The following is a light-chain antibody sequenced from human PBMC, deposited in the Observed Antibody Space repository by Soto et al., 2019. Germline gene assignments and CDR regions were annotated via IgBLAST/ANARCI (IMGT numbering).Light chain of an antibody. V-gene: IGLV1-40*01. CDR1: SSNIGAGYD. Sequence: QSVLTQPPSVSGAPGQRVTISCTGNSSNIGAGYDVHWYQQLPGTAPKLLIYSNNNRPSGVPDRFFGSKSGTSASLAITGLQAEDEAGYYCQSYDTSLSEVFGGGTKLTVL. CDR2: SNN. J-gene: IGLJ3*02. CDR3: QSYDTSLSEV.